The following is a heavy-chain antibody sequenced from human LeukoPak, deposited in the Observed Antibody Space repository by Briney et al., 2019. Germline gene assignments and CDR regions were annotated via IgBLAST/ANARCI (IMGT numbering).Heavy chain of an antibody. J-gene: IGHJ4*02. Sequence: GASVKVSCKASGGTFSSYAISWVRQAPGQGLEWMGGIIPIFGTANYARKFQGRVTITADESTSTAYMELSSLRSEDTAVYYCAGGDRALLDYWGQGTLVTVSS. V-gene: IGHV1-69*13. D-gene: IGHD2-21*01. CDR1: GGTFSSYA. CDR2: IIPIFGTA. CDR3: AGGDRALLDY.